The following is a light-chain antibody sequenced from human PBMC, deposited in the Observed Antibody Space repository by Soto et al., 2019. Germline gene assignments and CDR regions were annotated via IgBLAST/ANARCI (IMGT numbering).Light chain of an antibody. V-gene: IGKV3-20*01. CDR2: GAS. J-gene: IGKJ2*01. CDR1: QSVDNNY. CDR3: QQGGNSPYT. Sequence: EIVLTQSPCTLSLSTGESATLSCRASQSVDNNYVAWYQQKRCQAPTLLIHGASYRAAGIPDRFSGSGSGILCLITISRLETDDFLVFNCQQGGNSPYTFGQG.